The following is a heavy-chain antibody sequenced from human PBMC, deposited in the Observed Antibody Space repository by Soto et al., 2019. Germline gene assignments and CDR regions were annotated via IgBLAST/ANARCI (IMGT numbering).Heavy chain of an antibody. CDR3: ARRRHNVRDPFDY. D-gene: IGHD1-20*01. V-gene: IGHV5-51*01. J-gene: IGHJ4*02. Sequence: HGESLKISCKGSGYTFTTYWIAWVRQMPGKGLEWMGIIYPGDSDTRYSPSFQGQVTISADSSTNTAYLQWSSLQASDSAIYFCARRRHNVRDPFDYWGQGTLVTVSS. CDR1: GYTFTTYW. CDR2: IYPGDSDT.